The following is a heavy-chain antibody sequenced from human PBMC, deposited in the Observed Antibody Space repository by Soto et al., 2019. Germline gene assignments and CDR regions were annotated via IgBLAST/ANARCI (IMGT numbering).Heavy chain of an antibody. J-gene: IGHJ2*01. CDR3: ARRVGDAYWYFDL. CDR1: RYTFTSYS. V-gene: IGHV5-51*01. Sequence: KASCKAPRYTFTSYSIGWPRQLPGKGLEWMGIIYPGDSDTRYSPSFQGQVTISVDKSISTAYLQWSSLKASDTAMYYCARRVGDAYWYFDLWGRGTLVTVSS. CDR2: IYPGDSDT. D-gene: IGHD2-21*02.